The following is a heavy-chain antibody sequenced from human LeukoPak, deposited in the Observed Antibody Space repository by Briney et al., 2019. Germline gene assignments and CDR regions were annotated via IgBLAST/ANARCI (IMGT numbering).Heavy chain of an antibody. CDR2: INPSGGST. CDR3: ARDNSIGGRGWWFDP. D-gene: IGHD4-23*01. Sequence: GASVKVSCKASGYTFTNYYMHWVRQAPGQGLEWMGLINPSGGSTAYAKKFQGRVIMTRDMSTTTDYMELSSLRSEDTAVYYCARDNSIGGRGWWFDPWGQGTLVTVSA. CDR1: GYTFTNYY. V-gene: IGHV1-46*01. J-gene: IGHJ5*02.